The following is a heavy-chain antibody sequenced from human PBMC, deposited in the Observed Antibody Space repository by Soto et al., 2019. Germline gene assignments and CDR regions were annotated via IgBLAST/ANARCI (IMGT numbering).Heavy chain of an antibody. J-gene: IGHJ4*02. CDR3: AKDRCSRTSCHFNY. CDR2: ISAGGGST. D-gene: IGHD2-2*01. CDR1: GFTFSSYA. V-gene: IGHV3-23*01. Sequence: GGSLRLSCAASGFTFSSYAMNWVRQAPGKGLEWVSAISAGGGSTHYADSVKGRFTISRDNSKNTLYLQMNSLRAEDTAVYYCAKDRCSRTSCHFNYWGQGTLVTVSS.